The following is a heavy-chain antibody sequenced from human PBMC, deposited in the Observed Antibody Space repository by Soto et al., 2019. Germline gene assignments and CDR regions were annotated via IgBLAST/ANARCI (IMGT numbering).Heavy chain of an antibody. CDR1: GFTFSSYA. CDR2: ISYDGSNK. CDR3: ARDSGTLVVPAAMFARYYYYGMDV. D-gene: IGHD2-2*01. V-gene: IGHV3-30-3*01. Sequence: GGSLRLSCAASGFTFSSYAMHWVRQAPGKGLEWVAVISYDGSNKYYADSVKGRFTISRDNSKNTLYLQMNSLRAEDTAVYYCARDSGTLVVPAAMFARYYYYGMDVWGQGTTVTVSS. J-gene: IGHJ6*02.